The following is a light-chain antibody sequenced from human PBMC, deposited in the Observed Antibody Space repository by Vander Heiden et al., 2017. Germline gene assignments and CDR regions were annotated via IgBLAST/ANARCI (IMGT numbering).Light chain of an antibody. CDR1: NIVIKN. CDR3: HVWDSSTEV. V-gene: IGLV3-9*01. CDR2: RDS. Sequence: SYELTQPLSVSVALGQTARIPCGGNNIVIKNVHWYQQKPGQATVLVIYRDSIRPSGIPERFSGSNSGNTATLTIVGAQAGDEADYYCHVWDSSTEVFGGGTKLTVL. J-gene: IGLJ3*02.